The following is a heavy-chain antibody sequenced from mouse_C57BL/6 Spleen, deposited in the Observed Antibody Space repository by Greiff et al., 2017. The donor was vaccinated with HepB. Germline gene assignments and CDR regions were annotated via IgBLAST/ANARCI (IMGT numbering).Heavy chain of an antibody. CDR2: IYPRSGNT. V-gene: IGHV1-81*01. CDR3: CYYYGSSFGYYFDY. D-gene: IGHD1-1*01. Sequence: VKLQQSGAELARPGASVKLSCKASGYTFTSYGISWVKQRTGQGLEWIGEIYPRSGNTYYNEKFKGKATLTADKSSSTAYMELRSLTSEDSAVYFCCYYYGSSFGYYFDYWGQGTTLTVSS. J-gene: IGHJ2*01. CDR1: GYTFTSYG.